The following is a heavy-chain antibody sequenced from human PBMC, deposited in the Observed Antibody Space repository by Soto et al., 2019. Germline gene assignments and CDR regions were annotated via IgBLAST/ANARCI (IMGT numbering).Heavy chain of an antibody. V-gene: IGHV4-59*11. CDR1: GASISSHY. CDR3: ARGGYYDSSGDLDY. Sequence: PSETLSLTCTVSGASISSHYCSWIRQPPGKGLEWIGYMYNSGSTNYNPSLKSRVTISVDTSKNQFSLRLRSVTAADTAVYYCARGGYYDSSGDLDYWSQGTLVTVSA. D-gene: IGHD3-22*01. CDR2: MYNSGST. J-gene: IGHJ4*02.